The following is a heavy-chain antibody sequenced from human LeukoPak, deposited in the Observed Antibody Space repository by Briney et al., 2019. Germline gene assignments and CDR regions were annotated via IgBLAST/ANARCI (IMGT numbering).Heavy chain of an antibody. CDR3: ARWEGDIVATIGDY. CDR1: GFTFSNYW. Sequence: GGSLRLSCAASGFTFSNYWMSWVRQAPGKWLEWVANIKQDGSEKYYVDSVKGRFTISRDNAKNSLYLQMNSLRAEDTAIYYCARWEGDIVATIGDYWGQGTLVTVSS. J-gene: IGHJ4*02. D-gene: IGHD5-12*01. V-gene: IGHV3-7*01. CDR2: IKQDGSEK.